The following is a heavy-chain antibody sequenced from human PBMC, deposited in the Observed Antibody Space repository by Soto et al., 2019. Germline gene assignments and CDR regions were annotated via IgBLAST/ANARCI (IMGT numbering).Heavy chain of an antibody. CDR3: AKDRIYSSSWLLPHFYYYGMDV. V-gene: IGHV3-30*18. CDR2: ISYDGSNK. D-gene: IGHD6-13*01. J-gene: IGHJ6*02. Sequence: AGSLRLSCAASAFTFSSYGMHWVRQAPGKGLEWVAVISYDGSNKYYADSVKGRFTISRDNSKNTLYLQMNSLRAEDTAVYYCAKDRIYSSSWLLPHFYYYGMDVWGQGTTVTVSS. CDR1: AFTFSSYG.